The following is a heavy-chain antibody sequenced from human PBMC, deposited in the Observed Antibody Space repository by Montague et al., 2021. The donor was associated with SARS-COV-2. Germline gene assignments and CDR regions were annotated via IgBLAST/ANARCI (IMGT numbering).Heavy chain of an antibody. CDR1: GFTFSSYT. CDR2: ISGSGGST. CDR3: ANLWVIEEVTIFGVVTTHNWFDP. Sequence: SLRLSCAASGFTFSSYTMSWVRQAPGKGLEWVSAISGSGGSTYYADSVKGRFTISRDNSKNTLYLQMNSLRAEDTAVYYCANLWVIEEVTIFGVVTTHNWFDPWGQGTLVTVSS. D-gene: IGHD3-3*01. J-gene: IGHJ5*02. V-gene: IGHV3-23*01.